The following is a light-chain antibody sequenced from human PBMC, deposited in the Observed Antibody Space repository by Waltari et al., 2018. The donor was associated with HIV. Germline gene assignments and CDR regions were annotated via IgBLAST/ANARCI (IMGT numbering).Light chain of an antibody. Sequence: QSALTQPRSVSGSPGQSVTISCPGTSSDVGGYNYVSCYQQHPGKAPKLMIYDVSKRPSGVPDRFSGSKSGNTASLTISGLQAEDEADYYCCSYAGSYTFVFGGGTKLTVL. J-gene: IGLJ3*02. CDR1: SSDVGGYNY. CDR2: DVS. CDR3: CSYAGSYTFV. V-gene: IGLV2-11*01.